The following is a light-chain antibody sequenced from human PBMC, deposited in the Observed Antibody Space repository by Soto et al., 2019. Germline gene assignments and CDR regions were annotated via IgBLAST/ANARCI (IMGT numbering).Light chain of an antibody. V-gene: IGKV2-29*02. Sequence: IVMTQTPLSLAVIPGQPASISCKSSQSLRYSDGKTYLFWYLQKPGQPPHLLIYEASNRFSGVPDRFSGGGSGTDFTLKISRVEAEYVGVYCCMQALHTLTFGQGTNV. CDR2: EAS. CDR3: MQALHTLT. J-gene: IGKJ1*01. CDR1: QSLRYSDGKTY.